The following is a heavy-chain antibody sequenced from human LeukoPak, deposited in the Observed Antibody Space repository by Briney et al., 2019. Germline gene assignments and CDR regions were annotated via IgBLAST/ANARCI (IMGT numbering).Heavy chain of an antibody. CDR2: ISGSGGST. J-gene: IGHJ4*02. CDR1: GFTFSSYA. CDR3: AKAGDPGPTPYYFDY. V-gene: IGHV3-23*01. Sequence: PGGSLRLSCAASGFTFSSYAMIWLRQAPGKGLEWVAAISGSGGSTYYADSVKVRFTISRDNSKNTLYLQMNSLRAEDTAVYYCAKAGDPGPTPYYFDYWGQGTLVTVSS.